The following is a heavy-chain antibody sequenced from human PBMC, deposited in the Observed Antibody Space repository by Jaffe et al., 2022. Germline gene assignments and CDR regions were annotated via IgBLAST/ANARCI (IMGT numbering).Heavy chain of an antibody. CDR2: INPSGTNK. CDR3: AREARGGDIYYYYYMDV. D-gene: IGHD6-25*01. J-gene: IGHJ6*03. CDR1: GFSLNSYE. V-gene: IGHV3-48*03. Sequence: EGQLVESGGGLVQPGGSLKLSCAASGFSLNSYEVNWLRQAPGKGLEWVADINPSGTNKYYVDSVKGRFTVSRDNAKNLVFLQMNRLGAEDTALYYCAREARGGDIYYYYYMDVWGKGTTVTVSS.